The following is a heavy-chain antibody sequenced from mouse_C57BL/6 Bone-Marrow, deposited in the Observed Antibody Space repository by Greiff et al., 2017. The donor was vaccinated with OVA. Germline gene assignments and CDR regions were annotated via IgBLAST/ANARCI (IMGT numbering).Heavy chain of an antibody. CDR1: GYTFTSYW. J-gene: IGHJ2*01. D-gene: IGHD2-3*01. Sequence: QVQLQQPGAELVKPGASVKLSCKASGYTFTSYWMHWVKQRPGRGLEWIGRIEPNSGGTKYNEKFKSKATLTVDKPSSTAYMQLSSLTSEDSAVYYCARGWLLRPYYFDYWGKGTTLTVSS. CDR3: ARGWLLRPYYFDY. V-gene: IGHV1-72*01. CDR2: IEPNSGGT.